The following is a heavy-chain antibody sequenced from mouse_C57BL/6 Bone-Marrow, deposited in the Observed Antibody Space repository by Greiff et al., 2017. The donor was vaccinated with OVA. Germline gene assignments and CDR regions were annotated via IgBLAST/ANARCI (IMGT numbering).Heavy chain of an antibody. CDR3: ARDVPFAY. CDR2: INPSTGGT. V-gene: IGHV1-42*01. Sequence: VQLQQSGPELVKPGASVKISCKASGYSFTGYYMNWVKQSPEKSLEWIGEINPSTGGTTYNQKFKAKATLTVDKSSSTAYMQLKSLTSEDSAVYYCARDVPFAYWGQGTLVTVSA. CDR1: GYSFTGYY. J-gene: IGHJ3*01.